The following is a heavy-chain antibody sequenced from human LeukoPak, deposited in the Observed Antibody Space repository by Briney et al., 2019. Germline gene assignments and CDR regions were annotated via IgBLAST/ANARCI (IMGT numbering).Heavy chain of an antibody. CDR2: INNDGTGT. V-gene: IGHV3-74*01. D-gene: IGHD3-22*01. CDR3: ARAIKLGYYDSSGYYPDY. Sequence: GGSLRLSCAASGFIFSSYWMYWVRQAPGKGLVWVSRINNDGTGTTFADSVKGRFTISRDNAKNSLYLQMNSLRAEDTAVYYCARAIKLGYYDSSGYYPDYWGQGTLVTVSS. J-gene: IGHJ4*02. CDR1: GFIFSSYW.